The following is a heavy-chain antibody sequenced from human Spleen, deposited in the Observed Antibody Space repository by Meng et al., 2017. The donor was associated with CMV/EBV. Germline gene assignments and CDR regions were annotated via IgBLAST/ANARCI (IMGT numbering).Heavy chain of an antibody. CDR1: GFTFKTHG. D-gene: IGHD3-10*01. J-gene: IGHJ4*02. Sequence: GESLKISCTASGFTFKTHGMSWVRRAPGKGLEFVSGISGSGGSTDYADSVKGRFTMSRDNSKNTLYLQMNSLRAEDTAVYYCAREGRGFGESEVGYWGQGTLVTVSS. CDR3: AREGRGFGESEVGY. CDR2: ISGSGGST. V-gene: IGHV3-23*01.